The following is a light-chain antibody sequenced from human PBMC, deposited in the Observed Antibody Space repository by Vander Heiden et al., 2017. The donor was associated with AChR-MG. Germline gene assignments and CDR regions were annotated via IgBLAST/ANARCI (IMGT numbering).Light chain of an antibody. J-gene: IGLJ2*01. CDR3: AAWDDSLHVV. Sequence: QSVLTQPPSASGTPGPRVTISCSGSSSNIGSNTVNWYQQLPGTAPKLLIYSNNQRPSGVPDRFSGSKSGTSASLAISGLQSEDEADYYCAAWDDSLHVVFGGGTKLTVL. V-gene: IGLV1-44*01. CDR2: SNN. CDR1: SSNIGSNT.